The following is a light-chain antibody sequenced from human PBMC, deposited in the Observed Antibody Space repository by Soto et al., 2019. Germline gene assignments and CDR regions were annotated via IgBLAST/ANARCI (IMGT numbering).Light chain of an antibody. Sequence: EIVLTQSRGTLSLCPGERATLSFRASQSVSSSYLAWYQQKPGQAPRLLIYGASSRATGIPDRFSGSGSGTDFTLTISRLDPEDFAVYYCQQYDSSPKTFSQGTKVDI. CDR3: QQYDSSPKT. CDR2: GAS. CDR1: QSVSSSY. V-gene: IGKV3-20*01. J-gene: IGKJ1*01.